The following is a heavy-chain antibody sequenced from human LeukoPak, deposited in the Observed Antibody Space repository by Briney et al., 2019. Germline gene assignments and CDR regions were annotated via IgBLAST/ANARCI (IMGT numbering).Heavy chain of an antibody. J-gene: IGHJ4*02. CDR1: GFTFSSYA. V-gene: IGHV3-30*02. CDR2: IRYDGSNK. D-gene: IGHD3-16*02. CDR3: ATGSQPYVWGSYHLN. Sequence: GGSLRLSCAASGFTFSSYAMSWVRQAPGKGLEWVAFIRYDGSNKYYADSVKGRFTISRDNSKNSLYLQMNSLRAEDTAVYYCATGSQPYVWGSYHLNWGQGTLVTVSS.